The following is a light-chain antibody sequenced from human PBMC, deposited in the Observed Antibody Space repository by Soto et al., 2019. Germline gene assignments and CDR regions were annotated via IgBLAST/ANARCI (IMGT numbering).Light chain of an antibody. CDR3: CSYAGTL. CDR1: SSDVGGYNY. Sequence: QSALTQPASVSGSPGQSITISCTGTSSDVGGYNYVSWYQQHPGKAPKLMIYEVSNRPSGISNRFSASKSGNTASLTISGLQAEDEADYYCCSYAGTLFGGGTKLTVL. J-gene: IGLJ2*01. CDR2: EVS. V-gene: IGLV2-14*01.